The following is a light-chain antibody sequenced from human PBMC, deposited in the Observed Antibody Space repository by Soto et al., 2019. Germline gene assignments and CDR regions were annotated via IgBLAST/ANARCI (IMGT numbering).Light chain of an antibody. CDR2: EVS. CDR1: SSDVGDYNY. Sequence: QSALTQPAYVSGSPGQSITLSCTGTSSDVGDYNYVSWYQQHPGKAPRLIIYEVSYRPSGVSNRVSCSKSGNTASLTISGLQAEDEADYYCSSYASSSTWVFGGGTKLTVL. J-gene: IGLJ3*02. CDR3: SSYASSSTWV. V-gene: IGLV2-14*01.